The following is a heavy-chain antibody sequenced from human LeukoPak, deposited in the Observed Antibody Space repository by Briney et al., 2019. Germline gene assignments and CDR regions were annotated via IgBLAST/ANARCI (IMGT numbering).Heavy chain of an antibody. V-gene: IGHV4-34*01. CDR1: GGSFNGYY. Sequence: SETLSLTCAVSGGSFNGYYWSWIRQPPGKGLEWIGEINHSGGTNYNPSLKSRVTISVDTSKNQFSLKLSSVTAADTAVYYCASGETGSTLGGYWGQGTLVSVSS. D-gene: IGHD1-1*01. CDR3: ASGETGSTLGGY. CDR2: INHSGGT. J-gene: IGHJ4*02.